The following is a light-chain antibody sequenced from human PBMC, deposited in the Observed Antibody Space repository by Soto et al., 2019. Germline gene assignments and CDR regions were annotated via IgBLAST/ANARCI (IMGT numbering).Light chain of an antibody. CDR2: GAS. V-gene: IGKV1-17*01. J-gene: IGKJ1*01. Sequence: DIQMTQSPSSLSASVGDRGTITCRASQGIRIDLGWFQQRPGKAPKRLIYGASSSQSGVPPRFSGSGSGTEFPLTISTLQPEDFATYYCLQHNSFPRTFGQGTKVDIK. CDR1: QGIRID. CDR3: LQHNSFPRT.